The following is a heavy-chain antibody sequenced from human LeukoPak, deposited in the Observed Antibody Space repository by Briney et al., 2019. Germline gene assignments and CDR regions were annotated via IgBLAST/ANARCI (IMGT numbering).Heavy chain of an antibody. V-gene: IGHV3-23*01. CDR2: ISGSGGST. CDR3: AKDLSGEPWLVNAFDI. Sequence: GGSLRLSCAASGFTFSSYAMSWVRQAPGKGLEWVSAISGSGGSTYYADSAKGRFTISRDNSKNTLYLPMNSLRAEDTAVYYCAKDLSGEPWLVNAFDIWGQGTMVTVSS. D-gene: IGHD6-19*01. CDR1: GFTFSSYA. J-gene: IGHJ3*02.